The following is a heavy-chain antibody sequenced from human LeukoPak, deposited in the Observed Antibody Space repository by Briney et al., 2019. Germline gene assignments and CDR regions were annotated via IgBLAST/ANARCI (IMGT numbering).Heavy chain of an antibody. CDR2: ISHIGTTI. Sequence: GRCLRPSCALSGFTSSIYSMSWVCPAPGEGRGWVSYISHIGTTIYYADSVKGRFTISRDNAKNSPYRQMTSLRAEDTAVFYSAGHASMVSSLDCWGQGALVTVSS. J-gene: IGHJ4*02. CDR1: GFTSSIYS. CDR3: AGHASMVSSLDC. D-gene: IGHD3-10*01. V-gene: IGHV3-48*04.